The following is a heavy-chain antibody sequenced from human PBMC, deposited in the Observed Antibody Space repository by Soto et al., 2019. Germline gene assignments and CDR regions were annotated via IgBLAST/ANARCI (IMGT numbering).Heavy chain of an antibody. CDR1: GFTFSSNG. CDR2: ISGSGRKT. V-gene: IGHV3-23*01. J-gene: IGHJ4*02. D-gene: IGHD2-15*01. Sequence: GGSLRLSCATSGFTFSSNGMSWVRQAPGKGLDWVSGISGSGRKTYYADSVKGRFTISRDNSKNTLFLQMNSLRVEDTAVYYCAKNVLRDSPSPIDSRGPGTLGT. CDR3: AKNVLRDSPSPIDS.